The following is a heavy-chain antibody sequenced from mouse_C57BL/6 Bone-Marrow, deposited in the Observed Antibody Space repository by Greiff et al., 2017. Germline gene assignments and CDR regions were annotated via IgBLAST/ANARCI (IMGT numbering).Heavy chain of an antibody. D-gene: IGHD1-1*01. CDR2: INPSSGYT. CDR3: ATYYGSSD. J-gene: IGHJ2*01. V-gene: IGHV1-7*01. Sequence: VQLQQSGAELAKPGASVKLSCKASGYTFTSYWMHWVKQRPGQGLEWIGYINPSSGYTKYNQKFKDKATLTADKSSSTAYMQLSSLTSEDSSVYNCATYYGSSDWGQGTTLTVAS. CDR1: GYTFTSYW.